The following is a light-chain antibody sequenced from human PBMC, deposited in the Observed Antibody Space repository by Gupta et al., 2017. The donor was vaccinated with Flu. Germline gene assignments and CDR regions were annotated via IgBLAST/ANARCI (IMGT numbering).Light chain of an antibody. V-gene: IGLV2-23*02. CDR2: EVS. J-gene: IGLJ2*01. CDR1: SSDVGSYNR. CDR3: CSYAGSFVV. Sequence: GTSSDVGSYNRVSWYQQHPGKAPKRMIYEVSKRPSGVSNRFSGSKAGNTASLTISGLQAEDEADYYCCSYAGSFVVFGGGTKLTVL.